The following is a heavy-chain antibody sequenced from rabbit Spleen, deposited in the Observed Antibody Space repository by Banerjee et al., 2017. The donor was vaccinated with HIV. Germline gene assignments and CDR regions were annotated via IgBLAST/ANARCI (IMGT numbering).Heavy chain of an antibody. Sequence: EQLEESGGGLVKPGGTLTLTCTVSGFSFSSNWICWVRQAPGKGLEWIACIDTSDGDTDYANWPKGRFTISKTSSTTVTLQMTSLSAADSATYFCARASNNYGEFDLWGPGTLVTVS. CDR1: GFSFSSNW. D-gene: IGHD6-1*01. V-gene: IGHV1S45*01. CDR2: IDTSDGDT. CDR3: ARASNNYGEFDL. J-gene: IGHJ4*01.